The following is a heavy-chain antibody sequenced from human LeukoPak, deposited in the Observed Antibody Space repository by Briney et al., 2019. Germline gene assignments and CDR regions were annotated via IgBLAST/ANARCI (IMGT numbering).Heavy chain of an antibody. J-gene: IGHJ4*02. CDR2: IYYSGST. CDR3: ARSTWDNQLGY. Sequence: SETLSLTCTVSGGSISSSDYYWSWIRQPPGKGLEYIGYIYYSGSTYYNPSLKSRVTMSRDTTKNQCSLKLTSVTAADTAMFYCARSTWDNQLGYWGQGTLVTVSS. D-gene: IGHD2-2*01. CDR1: GGSISSSDYY. V-gene: IGHV4-30-4*01.